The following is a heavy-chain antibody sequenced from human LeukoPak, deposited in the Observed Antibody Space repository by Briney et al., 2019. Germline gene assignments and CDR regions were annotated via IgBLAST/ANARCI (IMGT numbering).Heavy chain of an antibody. CDR2: IYYSGST. CDR1: GGSISSGDYY. D-gene: IGHD3-9*01. V-gene: IGHV4-30-4*08. CDR3: ARGKRSYDILTGYYKAPPDY. J-gene: IGHJ4*02. Sequence: PSETLSLTCTVSGGSISSGDYYWSWIRQPPGKGLEWSGYIYYSGSTYYNPSLKSRVTISVDTSKNQFSLKLSSVTAADTAVYYCARGKRSYDILTGYYKAPPDYWGQGTLVTVSS.